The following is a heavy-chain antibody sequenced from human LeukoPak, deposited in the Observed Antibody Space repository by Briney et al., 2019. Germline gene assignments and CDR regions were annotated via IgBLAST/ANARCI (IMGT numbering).Heavy chain of an antibody. J-gene: IGHJ4*02. CDR2: ISSSSSYI. D-gene: IGHD1-26*01. V-gene: IGHV3-21*01. CDR3: ASSGGSSSFDY. Sequence: GGSLRLSCAASGFTFSSYSMNWVRQAPGKGLEWVSSISSSSSYIYYADSVKGRLTISRDNAKNSLYLQMNSLRAEDTAVYYCASSGGSSSFDYWGQGTLVTVSS. CDR1: GFTFSSYS.